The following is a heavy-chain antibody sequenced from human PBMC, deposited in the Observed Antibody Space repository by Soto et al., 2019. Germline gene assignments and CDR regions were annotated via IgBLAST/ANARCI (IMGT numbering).Heavy chain of an antibody. J-gene: IGHJ6*02. V-gene: IGHV3-66*01. Sequence: EVQLVESGGGLVQPGGSLRLSCAASGFTVSSNYMSWVRQAPGKGLEWVSVIYSGGSTYYADSVKGRFTISRDNSKNTLDRQMNSLRAEDTAVYYCAREEILLYYGMDVWGQGTTVTVSS. CDR2: IYSGGST. CDR1: GFTVSSNY. CDR3: AREEILLYYGMDV.